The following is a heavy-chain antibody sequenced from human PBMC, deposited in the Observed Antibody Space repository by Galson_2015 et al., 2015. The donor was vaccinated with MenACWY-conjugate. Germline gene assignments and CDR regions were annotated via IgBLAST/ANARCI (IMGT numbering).Heavy chain of an antibody. V-gene: IGHV3-74*01. CDR3: AVYCSSTRCYGASGGY. CDR1: GFTFSSYW. J-gene: IGHJ4*02. Sequence: SLRLSCAASGFTFSSYWMHWVRQAPGKGLVWVSLINSDGSSTSYADSVKGRFTISRDSAKYTLYLQMNSLRAEDTAVYYCAVYCSSTRCYGASGGYWGQGTLVTVSS. CDR2: INSDGSST. D-gene: IGHD2-2*01.